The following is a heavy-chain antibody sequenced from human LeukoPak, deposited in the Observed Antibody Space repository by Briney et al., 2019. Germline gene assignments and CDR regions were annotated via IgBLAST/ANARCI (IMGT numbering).Heavy chain of an antibody. CDR2: INPNCGGT. J-gene: IGHJ5*02. CDR3: ARDGWTTYNWFDP. V-gene: IGHV1-2*06. CDR1: GYTFTGYY. Sequence: ASVKVSCKASGYTFTGYYMHWVRQAPGQGLEWMGRINPNCGGTNYAQKFQGRVTMTRDTSISTAYMELSRLRSDDTAVYYCARDGWTTYNWFDPWGQGTLVTVSS. D-gene: IGHD1-1*01.